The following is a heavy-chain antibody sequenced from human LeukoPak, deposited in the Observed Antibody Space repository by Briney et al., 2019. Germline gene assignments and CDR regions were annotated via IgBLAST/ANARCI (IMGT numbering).Heavy chain of an antibody. D-gene: IGHD6-19*01. Sequence: GGSLRLSCAASGFNYSSYSMNWVRQAPGKGLEWVSSISSSSSYIYYADSVKGRFTISRDNAKNSLYLQMNSLRAEDTAVYYCARDWESGCHDYWGQGTLVTVSS. J-gene: IGHJ4*02. V-gene: IGHV3-21*01. CDR2: ISSSSSYI. CDR3: ARDWESGCHDY. CDR1: GFNYSSYS.